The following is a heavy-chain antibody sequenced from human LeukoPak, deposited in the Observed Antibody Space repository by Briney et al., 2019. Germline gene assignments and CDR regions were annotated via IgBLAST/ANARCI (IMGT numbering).Heavy chain of an antibody. CDR3: ARSSVSGTYSGGY. CDR1: GGSITTYY. D-gene: IGHD3-10*01. Sequence: SETLSLTCAVSGGSITTYYWSWIRHPPGKGLEWIGYIYYGGSTYSNPSLKGRVTISSDTSKNQFSLKLTSVTAADTAVYYCARSSVSGTYSGGYWGQGILVTVSS. CDR2: IYYGGST. V-gene: IGHV4-59*08. J-gene: IGHJ4*02.